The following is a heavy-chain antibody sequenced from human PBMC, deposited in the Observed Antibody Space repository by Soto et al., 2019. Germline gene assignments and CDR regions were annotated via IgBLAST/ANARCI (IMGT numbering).Heavy chain of an antibody. D-gene: IGHD5-12*01. CDR2: INSDGSST. V-gene: IGHV3-74*01. J-gene: IGHJ4*02. CDR3: ARAYSGYDDFDY. Sequence: GGSLRLSCAASGFTFSSYWMYWVRQAPGKGLVWVSRINSDGSSTSYADSVKGRFTISRDNAKNTLYLQMNSLRAEDTAVYYCARAYSGYDDFDYWGQGTLVTVSS. CDR1: GFTFSSYW.